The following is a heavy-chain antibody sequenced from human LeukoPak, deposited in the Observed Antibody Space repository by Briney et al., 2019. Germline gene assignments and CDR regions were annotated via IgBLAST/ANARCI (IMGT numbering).Heavy chain of an antibody. CDR3: ARDLAAAGPALISY. CDR1: GYTFTSYY. J-gene: IGHJ4*02. V-gene: IGHV1-46*01. Sequence: GASAKVSCKASGYTFTSYYMHWVRQAPGQGLEGMGIINPSGGSTSYAQKFQGRVTMTRDMSTSTVYMELSSLRSEDTAVYYCARDLAAAGPALISYWGQGTLVTVSS. D-gene: IGHD6-13*01. CDR2: INPSGGST.